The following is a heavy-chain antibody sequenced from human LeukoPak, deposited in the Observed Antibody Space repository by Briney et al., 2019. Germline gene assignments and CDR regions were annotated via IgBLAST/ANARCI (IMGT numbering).Heavy chain of an antibody. D-gene: IGHD1-20*01. J-gene: IGHJ5*02. Sequence: ASVKVSCKASGYTFTSYDINWMRLATGQGLEWMGWMNPNSGNTGYAQKFQGRVTMTRNTPISTAYMELSSLRSEDTAVYYCAREESGITGTSGGFDPWGQGTLVTVSS. CDR3: AREESGITGTSGGFDP. CDR1: GYTFTSYD. CDR2: MNPNSGNT. V-gene: IGHV1-8*01.